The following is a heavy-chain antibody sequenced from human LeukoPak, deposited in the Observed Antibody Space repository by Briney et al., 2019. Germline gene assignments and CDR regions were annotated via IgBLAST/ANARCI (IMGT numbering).Heavy chain of an antibody. Sequence: SETLSLTCAVSGYSISSGYYWGWIRQPPGKGLEWIGSIYHSGSTYYNPSLKSRVTISVDTSKNQFSLKLSSVTAADTAVYYCARHGRSGDYVWGSCRFPHDYWGQGTLVTVSS. CDR3: ARHGRSGDYVWGSCRFPHDY. V-gene: IGHV4-38-2*01. D-gene: IGHD3-16*02. CDR2: IYHSGST. CDR1: GYSISSGYY. J-gene: IGHJ4*02.